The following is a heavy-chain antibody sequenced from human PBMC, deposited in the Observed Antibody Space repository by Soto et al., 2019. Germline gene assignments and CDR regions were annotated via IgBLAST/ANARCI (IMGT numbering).Heavy chain of an antibody. Sequence: PGGSLRLSXAASGFTFSSYGMHWVRQAPGKGLEWVAVISYDGSNKYYADSVKGRFTISRDNSKNTLYLQMNSLRAEDTAVYYCAKTLAGITIFGVVPWAFDIWGQGTMVTVSS. D-gene: IGHD3-3*01. CDR2: ISYDGSNK. CDR3: AKTLAGITIFGVVPWAFDI. V-gene: IGHV3-30*18. J-gene: IGHJ3*02. CDR1: GFTFSSYG.